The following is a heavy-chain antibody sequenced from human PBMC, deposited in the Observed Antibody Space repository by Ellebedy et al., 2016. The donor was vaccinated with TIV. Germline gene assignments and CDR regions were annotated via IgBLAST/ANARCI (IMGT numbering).Heavy chain of an antibody. V-gene: IGHV4-59*12. CDR2: IYHSGST. Sequence: SETLSLTCTVSGGSISSYYWSWIRQPPGKGLEWIGEIYHSGSTNYNPSLKSRVTISVDKSKNQFSLKLSSVTAADTAVYYCARTVSEWGGSYFDYWGQGTLVTVSS. J-gene: IGHJ4*02. CDR3: ARTVSEWGGSYFDY. D-gene: IGHD1-26*01. CDR1: GGSISSYY.